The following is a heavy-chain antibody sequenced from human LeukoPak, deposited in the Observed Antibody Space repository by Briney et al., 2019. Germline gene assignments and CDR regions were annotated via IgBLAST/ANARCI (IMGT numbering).Heavy chain of an antibody. J-gene: IGHJ4*02. CDR2: IDYAGRT. CDR3: ARDQGELLDLDY. V-gene: IGHV4-59*12. CDR1: GGSISRDY. Sequence: SETLSLTCTVSGGSISRDYWSWIRQPPGKGLEWIGYIDYAGRTTYNPSLKSRVTISVDTSKNQFSLKLSSVTAADTAVYYCARDQGELLDLDYWGQGTLVTVSS. D-gene: IGHD1-26*01.